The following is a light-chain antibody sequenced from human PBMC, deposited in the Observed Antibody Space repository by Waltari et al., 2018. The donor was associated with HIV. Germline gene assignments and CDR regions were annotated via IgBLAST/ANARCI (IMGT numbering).Light chain of an antibody. Sequence: QSVLAQPRSVSGTPGQTVNTSCSGSPYNVRHHYVYWYQQFTGVAPKLLIYRNNQRPSGVPDRFSGSKSGTSASLAISGLRTEDEAEYYCAVWDDRLSGRLFGGGTKVTVL. CDR3: AVWDDRLSGRL. CDR2: RNN. V-gene: IGLV1-47*01. J-gene: IGLJ2*01. CDR1: PYNVRHHY.